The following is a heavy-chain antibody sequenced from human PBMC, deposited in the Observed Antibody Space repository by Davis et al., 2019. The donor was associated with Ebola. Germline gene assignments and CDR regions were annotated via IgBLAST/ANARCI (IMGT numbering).Heavy chain of an antibody. CDR3: ARGPTDPSGG. D-gene: IGHD3-16*01. Sequence: ASVKVSCKPYGYTFTSYYMHWVRQAPGQGLEWVGCIYPKSGGTLYAQKFQGRVTMTRDTSITTAYMELSSLRSEDTAVYYCARGPTDPSGGWGQGTLVTVSS. J-gene: IGHJ4*02. CDR2: IYPKSGGT. CDR1: GYTFTSYY. V-gene: IGHV1-2*02.